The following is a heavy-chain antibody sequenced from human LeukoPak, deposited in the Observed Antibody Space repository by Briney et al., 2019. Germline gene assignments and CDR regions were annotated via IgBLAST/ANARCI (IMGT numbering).Heavy chain of an antibody. D-gene: IGHD4-17*01. CDR3: AKSYGDYDWFDP. Sequence: GGSLRLSCAASGFTFGTYGMHWVRQAPGKGLEWVAFIRYGGSTKYYADSVEGRFTISRDNSKNTLYLQMNSLRAQDTAVYYCAKSYGDYDWFDPWGQGTLVTVSS. J-gene: IGHJ5*02. V-gene: IGHV3-30*02. CDR1: GFTFGTYG. CDR2: IRYGGSTK.